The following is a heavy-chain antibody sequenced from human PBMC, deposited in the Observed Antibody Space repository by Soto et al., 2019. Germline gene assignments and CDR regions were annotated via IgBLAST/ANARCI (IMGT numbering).Heavy chain of an antibody. J-gene: IGHJ4*02. D-gene: IGHD3-22*01. CDR3: AIRSMAVVPEY. V-gene: IGHV4-59*01. Sequence: QVQLQESGPGLEKPSETLSLTCAVSGDSISSYYCMWIRQPPGKGLESIGYLYYGRSANYNPSLTSRVILSVDTSTNECSLTLSSLTAADTAVYYCAIRSMAVVPEYWCQGTLVTVSS. CDR2: LYYGRSA. CDR1: GDSISSYY.